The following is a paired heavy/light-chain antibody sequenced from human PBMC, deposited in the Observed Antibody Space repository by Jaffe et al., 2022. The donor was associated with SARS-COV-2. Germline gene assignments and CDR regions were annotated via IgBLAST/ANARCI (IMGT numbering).Heavy chain of an antibody. V-gene: IGHV1-24*01. Sequence: QVQLVQSGAEVKKPGASVKVSCKVSGYTLTELSMHWVRQAPGKGLEWMGGFDPEDGETIYAQKFQGRVTMTEDTSTDTAYMELSSLRSEDTAVYYCATGGGYCTNGVCYRHWYFDLWGRGTLVTVSS. CDR3: ATGGGYCTNGVCYRHWYFDL. CDR2: FDPEDGET. D-gene: IGHD2-8*01. CDR1: GYTLTELS. J-gene: IGHJ2*01.
Light chain of an antibody. CDR1: QGISNY. J-gene: IGKJ1*01. CDR3: QKYNSAPL. Sequence: DIQMTQSPSSLSASVGDRVTITCRASQGISNYLAWYQQKPGKVPKLLIYAASTLQSGVPSRFSGSGSGTDFTLTISSLQPEDVATYYCQKYNSAPLFGQGTKVEIK. V-gene: IGKV1-27*01. CDR2: AAS.